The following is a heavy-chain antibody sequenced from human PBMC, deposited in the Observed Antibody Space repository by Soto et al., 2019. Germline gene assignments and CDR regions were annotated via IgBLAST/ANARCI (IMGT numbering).Heavy chain of an antibody. CDR2: IYDSVNT. CDR3: ARVDHRGYFAILTDY. J-gene: IGHJ4*02. CDR1: GFTFSSYA. D-gene: IGHD3-9*01. Sequence: LRLSCAASGFTFSSYAMSWVRQAPGKGLEWIGHIYDSVNTYYSPSLRSRVTISAGMSKNQFSLNLRSVTAADTAVYYCARVDHRGYFAILTDYWGQGTLVTVSS. V-gene: IGHV4-31*02.